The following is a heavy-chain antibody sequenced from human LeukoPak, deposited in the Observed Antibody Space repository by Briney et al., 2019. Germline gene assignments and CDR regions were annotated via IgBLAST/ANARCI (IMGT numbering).Heavy chain of an antibody. V-gene: IGHV4-30-4*01. CDR2: IYHSGST. CDR1: GGSISSGDYY. CDR3: PRAHGSPSVRLFDS. D-gene: IGHD3-10*01. Sequence: SETLSLTCTVSGGSISSGDYYWSWIRQPPGKGLEWIGYIYHSGSTFYNPSLKSRLTMSVDTSMNQFSLKVSSVTAADTAVYHWPRAHGSPSVRLFDSWGQGTLVTVSS. J-gene: IGHJ4*02.